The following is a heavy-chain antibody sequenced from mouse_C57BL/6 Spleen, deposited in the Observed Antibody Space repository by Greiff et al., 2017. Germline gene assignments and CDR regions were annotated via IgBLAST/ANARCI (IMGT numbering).Heavy chain of an antibody. V-gene: IGHV1-4*01. Sequence: QVHVKQSGAELARPGASVKMSCKASGYTFTSYTMHWVKQRPGQGLEWIGYINPSSGYTKYNQKFKDKATLTADKSSSTAYMQLSSLTSEDSAVYYCARLPGSSYENYFDYWGQGTTLTVSS. CDR2: INPSSGYT. CDR3: ARLPGSSYENYFDY. J-gene: IGHJ2*01. D-gene: IGHD1-1*01. CDR1: GYTFTSYT.